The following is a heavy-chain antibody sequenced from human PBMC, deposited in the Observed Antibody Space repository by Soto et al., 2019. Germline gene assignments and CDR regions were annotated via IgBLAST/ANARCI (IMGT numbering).Heavy chain of an antibody. CDR3: ARHNYGSGSTYFDY. D-gene: IGHD3-10*01. CDR2: IYYSGST. J-gene: IGHJ4*02. Sequence: SQTLSLTCTVSCGSISSYYWSWIRQPPGKGLEWIGYIYYSGSTNYNPSLKSRVTISVDTSKNQFSLKLNSMTAADTAVYYCARHNYGSGSTYFDYWGQGTLVTVSS. CDR1: CGSISSYY. V-gene: IGHV4-59*08.